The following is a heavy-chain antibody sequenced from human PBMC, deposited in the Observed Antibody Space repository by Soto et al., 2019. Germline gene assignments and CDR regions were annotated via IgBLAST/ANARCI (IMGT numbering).Heavy chain of an antibody. V-gene: IGHV3-30*18. CDR3: ANDYGEENWFDP. Sequence: PGGSLRLSCAASGFTFSSYGMHWVRQAPGKGLEWVAVISYDGSNKYYADSVKGRFTISRDNSKNTLYLQMNSLRAEDTAVYYCANDYGEENWFDPWGQGTLVTVSS. D-gene: IGHD4-17*01. CDR2: ISYDGSNK. CDR1: GFTFSSYG. J-gene: IGHJ5*02.